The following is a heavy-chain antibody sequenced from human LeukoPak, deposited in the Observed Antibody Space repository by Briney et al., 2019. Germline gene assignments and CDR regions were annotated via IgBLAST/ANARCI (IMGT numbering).Heavy chain of an antibody. Sequence: SETLSLTCTVSGGSISSFYWSWIRQPPGKGLEWTGYMHYGGSPNYNPSLKSRVITSLDTSKKQFSLKLNSVTTADTAVYYCVTGRYSYGWYDHWGQGILVIVSS. CDR2: MHYGGSP. D-gene: IGHD1-26*01. J-gene: IGHJ5*02. V-gene: IGHV4-59*13. CDR1: GGSISSFY. CDR3: VTGRYSYGWYDH.